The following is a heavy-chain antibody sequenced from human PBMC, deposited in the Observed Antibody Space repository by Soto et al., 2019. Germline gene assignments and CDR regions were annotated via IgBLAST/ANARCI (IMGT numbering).Heavy chain of an antibody. CDR2: MNPNSGNT. J-gene: IGHJ3*02. V-gene: IGHV1-8*01. CDR3: ASGGATERRDAFDI. D-gene: IGHD1-26*01. Sequence: ASVKVSCKASGYTFTSYDINWVRQATGQGLEWMGWMNPNSGNTGYAQKFQGRVTMTRNTSISTAYMELRTLRSEDTAVYSCASGGATERRDAFDIWGQGTMVTVSS. CDR1: GYTFTSYD.